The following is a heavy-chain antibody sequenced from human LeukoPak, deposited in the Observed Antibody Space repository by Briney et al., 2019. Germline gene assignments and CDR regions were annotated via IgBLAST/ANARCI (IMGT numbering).Heavy chain of an antibody. CDR2: IKRDGSEK. D-gene: IGHD6-13*01. Sequence: GGSLRLSCAASGFTFSDYYMSWVRQAPGKGLEWVANIKRDGSEKYYVDSVKGRFTISRDNAKNSLYLQLKSLRTEDTAVYYCARGRGSWYGVYFDYWGQGSLVTVSS. CDR3: ARGRGSWYGVYFDY. J-gene: IGHJ4*02. V-gene: IGHV3-7*01. CDR1: GFTFSDYY.